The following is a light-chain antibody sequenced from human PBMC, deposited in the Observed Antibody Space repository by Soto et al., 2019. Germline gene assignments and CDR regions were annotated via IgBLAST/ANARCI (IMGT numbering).Light chain of an antibody. CDR3: QQSYSAPLT. CDR1: QRISSY. V-gene: IGKV1-39*01. Sequence: DIEITQSPSSLSASVGDRVTITCRASQRISSYLNWYQQKPGKAPKLLIYAASSLQSGVPSRFSGSGSGTDFTLTFSSLQPEDFATYYCQQSYSAPLTFGGGTKVDIK. J-gene: IGKJ4*01. CDR2: AAS.